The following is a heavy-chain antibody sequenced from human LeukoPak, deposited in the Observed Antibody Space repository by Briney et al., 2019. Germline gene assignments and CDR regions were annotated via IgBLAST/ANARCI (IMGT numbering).Heavy chain of an antibody. V-gene: IGHV3-20*04. J-gene: IGHJ4*02. CDR1: GFTFDDYG. Sequence: RPGGSLRLSCAASGFTFDDYGMSWVRQAPGKGLEWVSGINWNGGSTGYADSVKGRFTISRDNAKNSLYLQMNSLRAEDTAVYYCARGEYGSGSYHIDYWGQGTLVTVSS. D-gene: IGHD3-10*01. CDR2: INWNGGST. CDR3: ARGEYGSGSYHIDY.